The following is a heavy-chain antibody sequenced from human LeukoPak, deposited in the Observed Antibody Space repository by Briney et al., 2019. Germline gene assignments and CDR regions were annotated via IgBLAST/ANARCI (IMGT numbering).Heavy chain of an antibody. D-gene: IGHD5-18*01. J-gene: IGHJ4*02. Sequence: PGGSLRLSCEASGFTFCIHAMYWVRQAPGGGLEWVAGIFGSGGSPHYADPVKGRFTISRDNSRNTVYLQINSLRAEGTAVYYCGKTTVGYSSGQKPAWPVDYWGQGTLVTVSS. CDR3: GKTTVGYSSGQKPAWPVDY. CDR2: IFGSGGSP. V-gene: IGHV3-23*01. CDR1: GFTFCIHA.